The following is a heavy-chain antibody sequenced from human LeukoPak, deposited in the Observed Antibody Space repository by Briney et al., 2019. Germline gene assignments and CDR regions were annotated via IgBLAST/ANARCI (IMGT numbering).Heavy chain of an antibody. Sequence: SETLSLTCTVSGGSISNTNYYWGWIRQSPGEGLEWIGSIYHSGSPHYNPSLNSRVTISVDTSKNQFFLSLKSVTAADTAVYYCARFLSGSFGNSYFDSGGVGALVAVSS. CDR3: ARFLSGSFGNSYFDS. D-gene: IGHD1-26*01. V-gene: IGHV4-39*01. CDR1: GGSISNTNYY. J-gene: IGHJ4*02. CDR2: IYHSGSP.